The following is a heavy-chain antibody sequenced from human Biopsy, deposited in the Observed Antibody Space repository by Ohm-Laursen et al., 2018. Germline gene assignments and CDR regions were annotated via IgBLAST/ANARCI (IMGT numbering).Heavy chain of an antibody. CDR3: ARHDGNGPFALDS. V-gene: IGHV4-39*01. CDR2: VYHSGTT. CDR1: GGSISSGSNY. J-gene: IGHJ4*02. D-gene: IGHD5-24*01. Sequence: GTLSLTCPVSGGSISSGSNYWAWIRQPPGKGLEWIGSVYHSGTTYYIPSLKSRVTISVDTSKNQLSLKVTSVTAADTAAYYCARHDGNGPFALDSWGQGTLVTVSS.